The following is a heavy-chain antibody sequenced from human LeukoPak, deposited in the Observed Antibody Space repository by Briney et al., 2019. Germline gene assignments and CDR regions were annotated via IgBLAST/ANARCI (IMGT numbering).Heavy chain of an antibody. D-gene: IGHD2/OR15-2a*01. CDR2: ISGSGRTI. CDR1: GFTFDAYE. CDR3: ARGVYGRFDS. V-gene: IGHV3-48*03. Sequence: GGSLRLSCAASGFTFDAYEINWVRQAPGKGLEWVSYISGSGRTIYYADSVKGRSTISWDNAKNSVYLQMNRLRAEDTAVYYCARGVYGRFDSWGQGTLVTVSS. J-gene: IGHJ5*01.